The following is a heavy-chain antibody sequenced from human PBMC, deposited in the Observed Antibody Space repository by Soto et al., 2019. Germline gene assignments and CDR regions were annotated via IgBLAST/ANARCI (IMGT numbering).Heavy chain of an antibody. V-gene: IGHV4-39*01. D-gene: IGHD1-26*01. Sequence: PSETLSLTCSVSGGPFSSSTYYWAWIRQPPGKGLEWIGSIYYSGSSYYNPSLNSRVTISVDTSKNQFSLKLSSVTAADTAVYYCAGHRIVAPTVFDYWGQGTLVTVSS. CDR1: GGPFSSSTYY. CDR3: AGHRIVAPTVFDY. J-gene: IGHJ4*02. CDR2: IYYSGSS.